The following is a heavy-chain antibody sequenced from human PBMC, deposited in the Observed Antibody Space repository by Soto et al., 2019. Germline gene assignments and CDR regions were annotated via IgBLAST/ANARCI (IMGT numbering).Heavy chain of an antibody. D-gene: IGHD2-15*01. CDR2: ISNRGDT. V-gene: IGHV3-66*01. CDR1: GFIVSDTY. J-gene: IGHJ3*02. CDR3: AREPRYCRGSSCAITGDAYDI. Sequence: PGGSLRISCTASGFIVSDTYVNWVRQAPGKGLEWVSVISNRGDTHYADSVRGRFSLSRDISDNTLHLQMNNLRVEDTAVYYCAREPRYCRGSSCAITGDAYDICGQGTMVTVSS.